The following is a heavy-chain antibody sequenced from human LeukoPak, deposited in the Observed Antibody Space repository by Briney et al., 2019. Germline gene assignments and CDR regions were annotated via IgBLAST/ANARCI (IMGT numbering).Heavy chain of an antibody. V-gene: IGHV3-33*08. CDR3: ARGDRYAFDY. J-gene: IGHJ4*02. D-gene: IGHD1-1*01. CDR1: GFPVDSNY. Sequence: GGSLRLSCAASGFPVDSNYMNWVRQAPGKGLEWVAVIWYDGSNKYYADSVKGRFTISRDNSKNTLYLQMNSLRAEDTAVYYCARGDRYAFDYWGQGTLVTVSS. CDR2: IWYDGSNK.